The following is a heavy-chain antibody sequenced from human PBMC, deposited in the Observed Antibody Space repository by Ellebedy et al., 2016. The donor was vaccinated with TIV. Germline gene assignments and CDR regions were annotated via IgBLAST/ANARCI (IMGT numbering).Heavy chain of an antibody. D-gene: IGHD2-2*01. J-gene: IGHJ4*02. CDR1: GYTLTELS. V-gene: IGHV1-18*01. CDR2: ISTYNGNT. Sequence: ASVKVSCKVSGYTLTELSIHWVRQAPGQGLEWMGWISTYNGNTDYAQKFQGRLIMTTDTSTTTAHMELRSLRSDDTAVYYCARSRVVAVPTIFDYWGQGTLVTVSS. CDR3: ARSRVVAVPTIFDY.